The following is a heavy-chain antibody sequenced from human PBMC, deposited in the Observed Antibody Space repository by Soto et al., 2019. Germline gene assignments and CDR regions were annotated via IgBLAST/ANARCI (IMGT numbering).Heavy chain of an antibody. CDR2: ISGSGGST. Sequence: GGSLRHSCAASGVTFCRYALSRVRQAPGKGLEWVSAISGSGGSTYYADSVKGRFTISRDNSKNTLYLQMNSLRAEDTAVYYCAKDYGDYSRYFDYWGQGTLVTVSS. D-gene: IGHD4-17*01. CDR3: AKDYGDYSRYFDY. J-gene: IGHJ4*02. V-gene: IGHV3-23*01. CDR1: GVTFCRYA.